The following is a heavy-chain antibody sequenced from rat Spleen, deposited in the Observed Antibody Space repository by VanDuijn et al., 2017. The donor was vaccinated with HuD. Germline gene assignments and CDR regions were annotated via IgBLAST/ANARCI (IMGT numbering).Heavy chain of an antibody. CDR2: ISYDDKTT. CDR3: ARAGYLRDWYFDF. V-gene: IGHV5-31*01. D-gene: IGHD2-2*01. Sequence: EVQLVESGGGLVQPGRSLKLSCVASEFTFNNYWMTWIRQAPGKGLEWVATISYDDKTTYYRDSVKGRFTISRDNTKNNLYLQMDNLRSEDTATYYCARAGYLRDWYFDFWGPGTMVTVSS. J-gene: IGHJ1*01. CDR1: EFTFNNYW.